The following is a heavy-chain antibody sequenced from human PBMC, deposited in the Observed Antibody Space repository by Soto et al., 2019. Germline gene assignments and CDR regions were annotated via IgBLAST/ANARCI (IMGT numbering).Heavy chain of an antibody. D-gene: IGHD4-17*01. J-gene: IGHJ1*01. CDR1: GGSISSYY. V-gene: IGHV4-59*01. CDR2: IYYSGST. Sequence: SSETLSLTCTVSGGSISSYYWSWIRQPPGKGLEWIGYIYYSGSTNYNPSLKSRVTISVDTSKNQFSLKLSSVTAADTAVYYCARASYGDYVGSEYFQHWGQGTLVTVSS. CDR3: ARASYGDYVGSEYFQH.